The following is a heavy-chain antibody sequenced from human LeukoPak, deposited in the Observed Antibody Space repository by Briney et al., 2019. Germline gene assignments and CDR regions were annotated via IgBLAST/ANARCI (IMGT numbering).Heavy chain of an antibody. V-gene: IGHV3-74*01. D-gene: IGHD2-2*01. J-gene: IGHJ4*02. Sequence: GGSLRLSCAASGFTFSGYWVHWVRQASGKGLVWVSRINSDGYSTAYADSVKGRFTISRDNAKNTLYLQMNSLRAEDTAVYYCVRLVAVPDAYFDYWGQGTLVTVSS. CDR2: INSDGYST. CDR1: GFTFSGYW. CDR3: VRLVAVPDAYFDY.